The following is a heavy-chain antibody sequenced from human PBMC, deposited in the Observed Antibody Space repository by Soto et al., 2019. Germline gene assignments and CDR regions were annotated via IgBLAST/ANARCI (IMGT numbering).Heavy chain of an antibody. CDR3: ARGRGNYYDSSGYLDAFDM. D-gene: IGHD3-22*01. J-gene: IGHJ3*02. CDR1: GYSFTSYW. CDR2: IYPGDSDT. V-gene: IGHV5-51*01. Sequence: GESLKISCKGSGYSFTSYWIGWVRQMPGKGLGWMGIIYPGDSDTRYSPSFQGQVTISADKSISTAYLQWSSLKASDTAMYYCARGRGNYYDSSGYLDAFDMWGRGTMVTVSS.